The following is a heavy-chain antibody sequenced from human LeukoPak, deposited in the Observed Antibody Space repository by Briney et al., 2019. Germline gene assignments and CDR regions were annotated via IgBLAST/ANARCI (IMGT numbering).Heavy chain of an antibody. V-gene: IGHV1-2*02. D-gene: IGHD3-10*01. CDR1: GYTFTCYY. Sequence: ASVKVSCKASGYTFTCYYMHWVRQAPGQGLEWMGWINPNSGGTNYAQKFQGRVTMTRDTSISTAYMELSRLRSDDTAVYYCARDAKGYYGSGTEKKRNNWLDPWGQGTLVTVSS. CDR2: INPNSGGT. CDR3: ARDAKGYYGSGTEKKRNNWLDP. J-gene: IGHJ5*02.